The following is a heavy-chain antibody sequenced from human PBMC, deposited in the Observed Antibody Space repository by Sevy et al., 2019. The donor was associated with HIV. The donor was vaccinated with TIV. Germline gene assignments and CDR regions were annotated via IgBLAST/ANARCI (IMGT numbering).Heavy chain of an antibody. CDR1: GFTFSNYA. J-gene: IGHJ4*02. V-gene: IGHV3-23*01. D-gene: IGHD2-2*01. CDR3: AREGCSKPHDY. Sequence: GGSLRLSCAASGFTFSNYAMSWVRQAPGKGLEWVSTFSFGCGKINYADSVKGRFTISRDNSKSTLYLQMNSLGAEVTALYYCAREGCSKPHDYWGQGTLVTVSS. CDR2: FSFGCGKI.